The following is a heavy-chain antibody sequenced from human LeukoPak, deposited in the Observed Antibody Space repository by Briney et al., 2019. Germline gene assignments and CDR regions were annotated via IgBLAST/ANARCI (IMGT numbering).Heavy chain of an antibody. Sequence: TGGSLRLSCAASGFTFDDYGMSWVRQAPGKGLEWVSGINWNGGSTGYADSVKGRFTISRGNAKNSLYLQMNSLRAEDTALYYCARDALHTIFGGDGFDPWGQGTLVTVSS. D-gene: IGHD3-3*01. J-gene: IGHJ5*02. CDR1: GFTFDDYG. CDR3: ARDALHTIFGGDGFDP. V-gene: IGHV3-20*04. CDR2: INWNGGST.